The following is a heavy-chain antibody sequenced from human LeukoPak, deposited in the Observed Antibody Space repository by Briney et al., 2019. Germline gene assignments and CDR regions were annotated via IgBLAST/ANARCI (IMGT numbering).Heavy chain of an antibody. CDR2: IYPGDSDT. J-gene: IGHJ4*02. D-gene: IGHD3-16*02. V-gene: IGHV5-51*01. CDR1: GYSFTTYW. Sequence: GESLKISCKGSGYSFTTYWIGWVRQMPGKGLEWMGIIYPGDSDTRYSPSFQGQVAISADKSINTAYLQWSSLKASDTAMYYCARPSFSGVPWFFDDWGQGTLVTVSS. CDR3: ARPSFSGVPWFFDD.